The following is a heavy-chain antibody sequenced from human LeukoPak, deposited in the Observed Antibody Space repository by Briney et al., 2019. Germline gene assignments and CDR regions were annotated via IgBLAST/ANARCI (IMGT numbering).Heavy chain of an antibody. CDR1: GGTFSSYA. D-gene: IGHD2-2*01. V-gene: IGHV1-69*05. J-gene: IGHJ2*01. CDR2: IIPIFGTA. CDR3: ARAGVVVPAARGYFDL. Sequence: SVKVSCKASGGTFSSYAISWVRQAPGQGLEWMGGIIPIFGTANYAQKFQGRVTITTDESTSTAYMELSSLRPEDTAVYYCARAGVVVPAARGYFDLWGRGTLVTVSS.